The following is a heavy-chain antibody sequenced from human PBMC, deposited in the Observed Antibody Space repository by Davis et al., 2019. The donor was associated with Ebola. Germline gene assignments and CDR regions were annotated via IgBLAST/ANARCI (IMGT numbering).Heavy chain of an antibody. CDR3: AKDWNGMDV. D-gene: IGHD3-3*01. CDR2: ISSSSTYK. J-gene: IGHJ6*02. V-gene: IGHV3-21*05. Sequence: GESLKISCAASGFTFGRYSFHWVRQAPGKGLEWVSYISSSSTYKYYADSVKGRFTISRDNAKKSMYLQMNSLRAEDTAVYYCAKDWNGMDVWGQGTTVTVSS. CDR1: GFTFGRYS.